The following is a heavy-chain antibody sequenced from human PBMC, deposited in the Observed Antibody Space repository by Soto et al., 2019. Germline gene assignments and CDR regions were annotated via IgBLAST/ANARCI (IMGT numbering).Heavy chain of an antibody. V-gene: IGHV3-74*01. Sequence: GGSLRLSCAASGFTFGNYWMHWVRQPPGKGLEWVSRMNSDGSTTNHADSVKGRFTVSRDNAKNTLYLQMNSLRAEDTAVYYCATAEVDYWGPGTLVTVSS. CDR2: MNSDGSTT. CDR1: GFTFGNYW. CDR3: ATAEVDY. J-gene: IGHJ4*02.